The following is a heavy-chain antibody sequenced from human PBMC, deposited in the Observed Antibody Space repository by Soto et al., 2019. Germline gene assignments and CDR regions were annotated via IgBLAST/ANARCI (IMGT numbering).Heavy chain of an antibody. J-gene: IGHJ4*02. CDR2: ISGSGGST. D-gene: IGHD3-9*01. CDR1: GFTFSSYA. V-gene: IGHV3-23*01. CDR3: ARAYYDILTGYYGVSYFDY. Sequence: GGSLRLSCAASGFTFSSYAMSWVRQAPGKGLEWVSAISGSGGSTYYADSVKGRFTISRDNSKNTLYLQMNSLRAEDTAVYYCARAYYDILTGYYGVSYFDYWGQGTLVTVS.